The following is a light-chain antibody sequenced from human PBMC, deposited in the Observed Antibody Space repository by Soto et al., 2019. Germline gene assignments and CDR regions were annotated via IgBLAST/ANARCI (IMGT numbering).Light chain of an antibody. V-gene: IGKV3-20*01. Sequence: EIVLTQSPGTLSLSPGERVTLSCRASQSLSSNYLAWYQQKPGQAPRLLIYGASSRATGIPDRFSGSGSGTYLTRNISRLETDGFAVYYWQQYGCSFCTFGRGTKVESK. CDR3: QQYGCSFCT. J-gene: IGKJ1*01. CDR1: QSLSSNY. CDR2: GAS.